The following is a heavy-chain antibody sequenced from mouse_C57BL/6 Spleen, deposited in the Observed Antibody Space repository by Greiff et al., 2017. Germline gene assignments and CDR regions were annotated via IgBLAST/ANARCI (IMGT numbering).Heavy chain of an antibody. CDR1: GFSLTTYG. Sequence: VQGVESGPGLVAPSQSLSITCTVSGFSLTTYGVHWVRLPPGKGLELLVVIWSDGSTTYNSTRKSRLSNSKDNSKSQVFLKMNSLQTDDTAMYYCAGYDYDVGFAYWGQGTLVTVSA. V-gene: IGHV2-6*03. J-gene: IGHJ3*01. D-gene: IGHD2-4*01. CDR3: AGYDYDVGFAY. CDR2: IWSDGST.